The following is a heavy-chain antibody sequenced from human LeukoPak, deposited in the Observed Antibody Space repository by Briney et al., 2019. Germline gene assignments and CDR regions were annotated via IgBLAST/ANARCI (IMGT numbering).Heavy chain of an antibody. Sequence: GGSLRLSCAASGFSFSTYAMTWVRQAPGKGLEWVSGIRGSGGVTYYADSVKGRFTISRDNSKNTVDLQVNSLRAEDTAVYYCARVWELSYDYWGQGTLVTVSS. CDR1: GFSFSTYA. J-gene: IGHJ4*02. V-gene: IGHV3-23*01. CDR3: ARVWELSYDY. D-gene: IGHD3-16*02. CDR2: IRGSGGVT.